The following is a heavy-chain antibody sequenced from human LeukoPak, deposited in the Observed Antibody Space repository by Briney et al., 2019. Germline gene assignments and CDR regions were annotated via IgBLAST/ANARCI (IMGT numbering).Heavy chain of an antibody. J-gene: IGHJ3*02. V-gene: IGHV1-24*01. CDR3: ATWGPVVVVAAFRRTWEEIDAFDI. D-gene: IGHD2-15*01. CDR1: GYTLIELS. Sequence: ASVKVSCKVSGYTLIELSMHWVRQAPGKGLDWMGGFDPEDGEIIYAQKFQGRVSMTEDTSTDTAYMELSSLRSEDTAVYYCATWGPVVVVAAFRRTWEEIDAFDIWGQGTKVTVSS. CDR2: FDPEDGEI.